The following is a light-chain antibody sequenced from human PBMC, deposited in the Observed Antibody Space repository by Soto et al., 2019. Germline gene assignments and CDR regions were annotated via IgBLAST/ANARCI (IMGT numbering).Light chain of an antibody. CDR3: QQYGSSPRT. CDR1: XSVTSTY. Sequence: IVLTQSPGTLSLSPGGRATLSCXASXSVTSTYLAWYQQKPGQAPRLLIYGASSRAIGIPDRFSGSVSGSDFILTINRLEPEDFAVYYCQQYGSSPRTFGQGTKVDIK. CDR2: GAS. J-gene: IGKJ1*01. V-gene: IGKV3-20*01.